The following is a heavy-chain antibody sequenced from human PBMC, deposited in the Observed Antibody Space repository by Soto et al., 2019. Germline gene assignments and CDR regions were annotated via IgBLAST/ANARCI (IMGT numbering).Heavy chain of an antibody. V-gene: IGHV4-34*01. CDR3: ASLLFDQGGYYYYGMDV. CDR2: INHSGST. Sequence: QVQLQQWGAGLLKPSETLSLTCAVYGGSFSGYYWSWIRQPPGKGLEWIGEINHSGSTNYNPSLKSRVTISVDTSKNQFSLKLSSVTAADTAVYYCASLLFDQGGYYYYGMDVWGQGTTVTVSS. D-gene: IGHD2-21*02. CDR1: GGSFSGYY. J-gene: IGHJ6*02.